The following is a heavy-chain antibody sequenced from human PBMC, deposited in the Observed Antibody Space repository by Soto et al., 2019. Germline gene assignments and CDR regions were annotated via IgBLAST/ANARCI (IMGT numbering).Heavy chain of an antibody. CDR3: ARDRGYPETSGMDV. J-gene: IGHJ6*02. D-gene: IGHD3-10*01. CDR1: GGSISSYY. V-gene: IGHV4-59*01. CDR2: IYYSGST. Sequence: QVQLQESGPGLVKPSETLSLTCTVSGGSISSYYWSWIRQPPGKGLEWIGYIYYSGSTNYNPSLKSRVTRSVDTSKNQFSLKLSSVTAADTAVYYCARDRGYPETSGMDVWGQGTTVTVSS.